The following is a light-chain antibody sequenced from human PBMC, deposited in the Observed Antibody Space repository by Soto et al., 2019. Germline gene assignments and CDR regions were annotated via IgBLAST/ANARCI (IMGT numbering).Light chain of an antibody. CDR2: DAS. Sequence: DIQMTQSPSTVSASVGDRVTITCRASQSISSWLAWYQQKSGKAPKLLIFDASSLESGVPSRFSGSGSGTDFTLTISSLQPEDFATYYCQQIYTTPFTFGPGTKVDIK. CDR1: QSISSW. J-gene: IGKJ3*01. CDR3: QQIYTTPFT. V-gene: IGKV1-5*01.